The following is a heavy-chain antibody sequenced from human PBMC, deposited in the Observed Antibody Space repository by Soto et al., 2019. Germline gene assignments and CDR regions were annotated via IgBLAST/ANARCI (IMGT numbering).Heavy chain of an antibody. CDR1: GGSLRWYD. J-gene: IGHJ6*02. CDR2: IYYSEST. Sequence: SGALSLTWTVSGGSLRWYDWSGIRPPPGKGLEWSGYIYYSESTNYNPSLKSRVTISVDTSKNQFSLKLSSVTAADTAVYYCARVDTAMLYYYYGMDVWGQGTTVTVS. D-gene: IGHD5-18*01. V-gene: IGHV4-59*01. CDR3: ARVDTAMLYYYYGMDV.